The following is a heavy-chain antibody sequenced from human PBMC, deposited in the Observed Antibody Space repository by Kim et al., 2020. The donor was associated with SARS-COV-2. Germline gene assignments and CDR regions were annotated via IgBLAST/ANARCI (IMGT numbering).Heavy chain of an antibody. V-gene: IGHV1-8*01. J-gene: IGHJ6*02. CDR1: GYTFTSYD. D-gene: IGHD6-13*01. CDR3: AREHIAAAYYYYYGMDV. CDR2: MNPNSGNT. Sequence: ASVKVSCKASGYTFTSYDINWVRQATGQGLEWMGWMNPNSGNTGYAQKFQGRVTMTRNTSISTAYMELSSLRSEDTAVYYCAREHIAAAYYYYYGMDVWGQGTTVTVSS.